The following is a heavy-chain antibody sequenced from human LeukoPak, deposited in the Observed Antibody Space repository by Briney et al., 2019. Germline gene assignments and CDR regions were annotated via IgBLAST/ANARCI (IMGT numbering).Heavy chain of an antibody. V-gene: IGHV4-59*08. CDR3: ARHRPDYSNYACAFDI. D-gene: IGHD4-11*01. Sequence: SSETLSLTCTVSGGSINSYYWSWIRQPPGKGLEWIGYIYYSGSTNYNPSLKSRLTISVDTSKNQFSLKLSSVTAADTAVYYCARHRPDYSNYACAFDIGGQGTMLTVSS. CDR1: GGSINSYY. CDR2: IYYSGST. J-gene: IGHJ3*02.